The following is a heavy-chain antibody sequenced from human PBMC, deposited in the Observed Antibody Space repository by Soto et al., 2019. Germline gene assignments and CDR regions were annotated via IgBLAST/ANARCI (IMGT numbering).Heavy chain of an antibody. V-gene: IGHV4-34*01. J-gene: IGHJ2*01. CDR3: ARESHDILTGPPWVWYFDL. CDR1: GGSFSGYY. CDR2: INDRGSI. D-gene: IGHD3-9*01. Sequence: QVQLQQLGAGPLRPLETLSLTCGVSGGSFSGYYWAWIRQSPGKGLEWIGEINDRGSINYNPSLTSRVSISVDTSKNHYSLNLRSVTAADTAVYYCARESHDILTGPPWVWYFDLWGRGTLVTVSS.